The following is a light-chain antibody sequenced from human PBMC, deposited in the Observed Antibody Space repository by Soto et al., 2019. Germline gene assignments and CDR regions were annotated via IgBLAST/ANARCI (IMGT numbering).Light chain of an antibody. Sequence: IVLTQSPATLSCSAGERATLSFRASQSVSSYLAGYQQKPGQAPRLLIYDASNRATGIPARFSGSGSGTDFTLTISSLEPEDFAVYYCQQRSNWPLTFGGGTKVDIK. CDR1: QSVSSY. V-gene: IGKV3-11*01. CDR3: QQRSNWPLT. J-gene: IGKJ4*01. CDR2: DAS.